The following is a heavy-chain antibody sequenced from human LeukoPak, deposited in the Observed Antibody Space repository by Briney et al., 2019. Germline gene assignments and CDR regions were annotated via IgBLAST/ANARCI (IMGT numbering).Heavy chain of an antibody. CDR2: TYYRSKWYN. D-gene: IGHD2-15*01. CDR3: ARGGSASLRGAFDI. Sequence: SQTLSLTCAITGYSVSSNSAAWNWIRQSPSRGLEWLGRTYYRSKWYNDYAVCVKSRITINPHTSKNQFSLKLSSVTAADTAVYYCARGGSASLRGAFDIWGQGTMVTVSS. J-gene: IGHJ3*02. CDR1: GYSVSSNSAA. V-gene: IGHV6-1*01.